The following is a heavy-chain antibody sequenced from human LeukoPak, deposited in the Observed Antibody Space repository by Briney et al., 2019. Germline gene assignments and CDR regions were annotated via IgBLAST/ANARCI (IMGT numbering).Heavy chain of an antibody. J-gene: IGHJ4*02. V-gene: IGHV4-4*02. CDR2: IYHSGST. CDR1: GGSISSSNW. Sequence: PSGTLSLTCAVPGGSISSSNWWSWVRQPPGKGLEWIGEIYHSGSTNYNPSLKSRVTISVDKSKNQFSLKLSSVTAADTAVYYCARDRYGSGSYKDYWGQGTLVTVSS. CDR3: ARDRYGSGSYKDY. D-gene: IGHD3-10*01.